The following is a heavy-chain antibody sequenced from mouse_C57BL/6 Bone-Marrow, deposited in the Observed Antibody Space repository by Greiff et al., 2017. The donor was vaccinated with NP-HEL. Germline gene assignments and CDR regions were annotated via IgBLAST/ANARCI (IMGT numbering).Heavy chain of an antibody. D-gene: IGHD2-3*01. CDR3: ARGDGYSHFDY. CDR2: INPGSGGT. V-gene: IGHV1-54*01. Sequence: QVQLQQSGAELVRPGTSVKVSCKASGYAFTNYLIEWVKQRPGQGLEWIGVINPGSGGTNYNEKFKGKATLTADKSSSTAYMQLSSLTSEDSAVYFCARGDGYSHFDYWGQGTTLTVSS. J-gene: IGHJ2*01. CDR1: GYAFTNYL.